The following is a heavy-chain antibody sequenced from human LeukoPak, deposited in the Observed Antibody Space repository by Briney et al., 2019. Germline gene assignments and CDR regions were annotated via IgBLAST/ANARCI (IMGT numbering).Heavy chain of an antibody. V-gene: IGHV3-33*06. D-gene: IGHD2-2*02. J-gene: IGHJ4*02. Sequence: GGSLRLSCAASGFTFSSYGMHWVRQAPGKGLEWVAVIWYDGSNKYYADSVKGRFTISRDNSKNTLYLQMNSLRAEDTAGYYCAKGRYCNSTSCYTRQYYFDYWGQGTLVTVSS. CDR3: AKGRYCNSTSCYTRQYYFDY. CDR2: IWYDGSNK. CDR1: GFTFSSYG.